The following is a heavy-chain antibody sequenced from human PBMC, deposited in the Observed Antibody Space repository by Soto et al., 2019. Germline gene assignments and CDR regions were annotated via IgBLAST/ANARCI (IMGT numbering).Heavy chain of an antibody. CDR3: ARAYSGSGSPKF. CDR1: GYIFTDNY. CDR2: INPKSGVT. Sequence: GPSVKVSCKTSGYIFTDNYLHWVRQAPGQGPEWMGWINPKSGVTDFAQNFRGRVTMTRDTAISTAYMELSRLRSDDTAVYYCARAYSGSGSPKFWGQGTLVTVSS. V-gene: IGHV1-2*02. D-gene: IGHD3-10*01. J-gene: IGHJ4*02.